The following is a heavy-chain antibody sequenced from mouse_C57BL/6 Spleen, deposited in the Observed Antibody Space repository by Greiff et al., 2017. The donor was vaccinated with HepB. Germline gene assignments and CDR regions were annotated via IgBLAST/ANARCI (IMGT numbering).Heavy chain of an antibody. V-gene: IGHV1-55*01. D-gene: IGHD1-1*01. Sequence: QVQLQQPGAELVKPGASVKMSCKASGYTFTSYWITWVKQRPGQGLEWIGDIYPGSGSTNYNEKFKSKATLTVDTSSSTAYMQLSSLTSEDSAVYYCAREVRLYYGSSHWYFDVWGTGTTVTVSS. J-gene: IGHJ1*03. CDR2: IYPGSGST. CDR3: AREVRLYYGSSHWYFDV. CDR1: GYTFTSYW.